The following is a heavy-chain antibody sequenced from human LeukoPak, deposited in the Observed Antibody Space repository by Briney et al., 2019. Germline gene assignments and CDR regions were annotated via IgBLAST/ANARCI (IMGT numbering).Heavy chain of an antibody. J-gene: IGHJ6*04. CDR1: GYTLTELS. CDR2: FDPEDGET. Sequence: GASVKVSCKVSGYTLTELSMHWVRQAPGKGLEWMGGFDPEDGETIYAQKFQGRVTTTEDTSTDTAYMELSSLRSEDTAVYYCATDGSGSYYNVRGYGMDVWGKGTTVTVSS. CDR3: ATDGSGSYYNVRGYGMDV. D-gene: IGHD3-10*01. V-gene: IGHV1-24*01.